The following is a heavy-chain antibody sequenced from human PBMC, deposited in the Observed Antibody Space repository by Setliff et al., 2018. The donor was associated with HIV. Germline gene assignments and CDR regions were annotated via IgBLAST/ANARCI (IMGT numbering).Heavy chain of an antibody. V-gene: IGHV4-39*07. D-gene: IGHD5-18*01. CDR1: GGSIRSSSYY. J-gene: IGHJ4*02. CDR2: IHYSGST. CDR3: ARSPGVDTNMAFDY. Sequence: SETLSLTCNVSGGSIRSSSYYWGWIRQPPGKGLEWIGYIHYSGSTYYNPSLKSRLTISVDRSKNQFSLKLNSVTAADTAVYYCARSPGVDTNMAFDYWGQGMLV.